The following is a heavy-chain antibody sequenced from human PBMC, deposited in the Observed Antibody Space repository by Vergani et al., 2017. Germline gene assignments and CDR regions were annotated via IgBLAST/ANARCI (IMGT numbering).Heavy chain of an antibody. CDR1: GFTLSNYD. Sequence: QVQLVESGGGVVQPGGSLRLSCATSGFTLSNYDMQWIRQGPGKGLEFVALIQFDGSNQYYADSVKGRFTLSRDFSKNTLYLQMNSLRTDDTATYYCAKHFRGWGIDYWGQGTQVIVSS. V-gene: IGHV3-30*02. J-gene: IGHJ4*02. CDR3: AKHFRGWGIDY. D-gene: IGHD3-16*01. CDR2: IQFDGSNQ.